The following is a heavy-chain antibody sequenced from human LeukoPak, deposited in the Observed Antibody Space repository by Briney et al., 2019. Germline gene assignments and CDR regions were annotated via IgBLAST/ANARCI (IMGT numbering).Heavy chain of an antibody. CDR2: INHSGST. D-gene: IGHD6-6*01. J-gene: IGHJ4*02. V-gene: IGHV4-34*01. Sequence: PSETLSLTCAVYGGSFSGYYWSWIRQPPGKGLEWIGEINHSGSTNYNPSLKSRATISVDTSKNQFSLKLSSVTAADTAVYYCARAAVEYSSSSDDYWGQGTLVIVSS. CDR1: GGSFSGYY. CDR3: ARAAVEYSSSSDDY.